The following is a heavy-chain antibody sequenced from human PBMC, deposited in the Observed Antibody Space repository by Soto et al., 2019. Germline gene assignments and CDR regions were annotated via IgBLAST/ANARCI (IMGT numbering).Heavy chain of an antibody. CDR3: AKDRGCSGGSCYSVPTTFDY. J-gene: IGHJ4*02. CDR1: GFTFSSYA. D-gene: IGHD2-15*01. V-gene: IGHV3-23*01. Sequence: EVQLLESGGGLVQPGGSLRLSCAASGFTFSSYAMSWVRQAPGKGLEWVSAISGSGGSTYYADTVKGRFTISRDNSKNTPYLQMNSLRAEDTAVYYCAKDRGCSGGSCYSVPTTFDYWGQGTLVTVSS. CDR2: ISGSGGST.